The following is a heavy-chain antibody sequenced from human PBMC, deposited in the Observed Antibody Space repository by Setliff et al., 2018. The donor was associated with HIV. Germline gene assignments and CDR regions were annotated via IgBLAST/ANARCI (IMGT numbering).Heavy chain of an antibody. V-gene: IGHV4-4*07. CDR2: IYTSGIT. Sequence: SETLSLTCNVSGASTNAYFLSWVRHPAGKGLEWIGHIYTSGITNHNPSLKSRVTLSLDTSKEQFSLRLRSVTAADTAIYYCAREPSPSQWQPLYFDVWGRGILVTSPQ. CDR3: AREPSPSQWQPLYFDV. J-gene: IGHJ4*02. CDR1: GASTNAYF. D-gene: IGHD6-19*01.